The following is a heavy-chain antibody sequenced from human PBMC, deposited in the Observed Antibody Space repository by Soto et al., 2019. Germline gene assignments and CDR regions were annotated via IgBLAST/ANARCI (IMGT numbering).Heavy chain of an antibody. CDR2: INGDGSST. CDR3: VRATAVSFDD. CDR1: GFTFSNYW. V-gene: IGHV3-74*03. D-gene: IGHD2-2*01. J-gene: IGHJ4*02. Sequence: GGSLRLSCAASGFTFSNYWIHWVRQPPGKGLVWVSRINGDGSSTAYADSVKGRFTISRDNARNMLFLQVNSLRAEDTALYFCVRATAVSFDDWGQGTQVTVCS.